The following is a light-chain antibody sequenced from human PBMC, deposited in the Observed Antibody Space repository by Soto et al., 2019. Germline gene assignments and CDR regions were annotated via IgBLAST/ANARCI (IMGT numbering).Light chain of an antibody. CDR3: QQCGSLPGT. CDR2: GTS. V-gene: IGKV3-20*01. CDR1: QTVNGNY. J-gene: IGKJ1*01. Sequence: ETVLTQSPGTLSLSPGERATLSCRASQTVNGNYLGWYQQKPGQAPRLLIYGTSSRATGIPDRCSGSGSGTYFTLTISRLEPEEFAVYYCQQCGSLPGTFGQGTRVDIK.